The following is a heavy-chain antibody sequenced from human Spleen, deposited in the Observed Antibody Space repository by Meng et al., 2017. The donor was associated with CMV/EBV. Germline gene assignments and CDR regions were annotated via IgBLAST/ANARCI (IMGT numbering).Heavy chain of an antibody. D-gene: IGHD1-26*01. Sequence: GESLKISCAASGFIFSDSSIHWVRQASGKGLEWVGRISSKAYSYATAYAASLKGRFTISRDDSKNTAYLQMNSLKTEDTAVYYCTTGPSVGAGDYWGQGTLVTVSS. V-gene: IGHV3-73*01. J-gene: IGHJ4*02. CDR3: TTGPSVGAGDY. CDR2: ISSKAYSYAT. CDR1: GFIFSDSS.